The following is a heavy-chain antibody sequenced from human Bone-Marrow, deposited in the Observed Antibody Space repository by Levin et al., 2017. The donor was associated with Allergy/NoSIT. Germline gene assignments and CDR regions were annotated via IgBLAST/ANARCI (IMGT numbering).Heavy chain of an antibody. CDR1: GYRFTNYW. CDR3: ARHRAAGGGYYYGMDL. V-gene: IGHV5-51*01. Sequence: GESLKISCKGSGYRFTNYWIAWVRQMPGKGLEWMAIMNPSDSDTRYSPSVQGQVTISADKDISTAYLQWSSLKASDSAMYFCARHRAAGGGYYYGMDLWGQGTAVTVSS. D-gene: IGHD6-13*01. J-gene: IGHJ6*02. CDR2: MNPSDSDT.